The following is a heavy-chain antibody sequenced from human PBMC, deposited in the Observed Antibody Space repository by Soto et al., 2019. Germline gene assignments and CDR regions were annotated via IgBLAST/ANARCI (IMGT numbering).Heavy chain of an antibody. CDR3: AKDRGGGGEKSRDDAFDI. Sequence: GGSLRLSCAASGFTFSSYGMHWVRQAPGKGLEWVAVISYDGSNKYYADSVKGRFTISRDNSKNTLYLQMNSLRAEDTAVYYCAKDRGGGGEKSRDDAFDIWGQGTMVTVSS. CDR1: GFTFSSYG. D-gene: IGHD3-10*01. CDR2: ISYDGSNK. V-gene: IGHV3-30*18. J-gene: IGHJ3*02.